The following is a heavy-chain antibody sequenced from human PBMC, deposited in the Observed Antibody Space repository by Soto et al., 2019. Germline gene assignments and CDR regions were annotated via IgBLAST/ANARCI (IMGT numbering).Heavy chain of an antibody. CDR2: INVGTGTT. D-gene: IGHD2-21*02. Sequence: QVPLVQSGAEVKKPGAPVKVSCKASGYIFTSYPLHWVRQAPGQRLEWMAWINVGTGTTKYSQKFQGRVTFARDTSASKVYMELSSLTSEDTAVYYCVRGAGSCGGDCWNDYYYPMDVWGQGTMVTVSS. J-gene: IGHJ6*02. CDR1: GYIFTSYP. CDR3: VRGAGSCGGDCWNDYYYPMDV. V-gene: IGHV1-3*01.